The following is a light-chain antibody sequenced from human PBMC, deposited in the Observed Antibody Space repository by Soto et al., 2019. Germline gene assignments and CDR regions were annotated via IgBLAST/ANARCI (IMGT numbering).Light chain of an antibody. CDR3: VLYMGSCILV. Sequence: QTVVTQEPSFSVSPGGTVTLTCGLNSGSVSTSYYPSWYQQTPGQAPRTLIYNTNTPSSGVPDRFSGSILGNKAALTITGAQADDESDYYCVLYMGSCILVFGGGTKLTVL. V-gene: IGLV8-61*01. J-gene: IGLJ3*02. CDR2: NTN. CDR1: SGSVSTSYY.